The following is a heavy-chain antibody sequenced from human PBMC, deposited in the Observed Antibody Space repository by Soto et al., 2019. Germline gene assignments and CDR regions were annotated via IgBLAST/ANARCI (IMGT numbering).Heavy chain of an antibody. V-gene: IGHV3-23*01. J-gene: IGHJ4*02. Sequence: GGSLRLSCVASGFTFSRFAMSWVRQAPGKGLEWVSTISPPGGTTFYADSARGRFTISRDNSKNTLYLELNSLRAEDTAIYYCAKDLTPIQLWPSSFDLWGQGTLVTVSS. CDR2: ISPPGGTT. CDR3: AKDLTPIQLWPSSFDL. CDR1: GFTFSRFA. D-gene: IGHD5-18*01.